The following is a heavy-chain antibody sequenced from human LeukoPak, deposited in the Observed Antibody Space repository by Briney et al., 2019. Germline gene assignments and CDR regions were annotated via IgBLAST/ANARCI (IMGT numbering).Heavy chain of an antibody. CDR1: GGSFSGYY. V-gene: IGHV4-34*01. CDR3: ASVRRGFGESSKYYSYYYMDV. CDR2: INHSGST. D-gene: IGHD3-10*01. Sequence: SETLSLTCAVYGGSFSGYYWSWIRQPPGKGLEWIGEINHSGSTNYNPSLKSRVTISVDTSKNQFSPKLSSVTAADTAVYYCASVRRGFGESSKYYSYYYMDVWGNGTTVPIS. J-gene: IGHJ6*03.